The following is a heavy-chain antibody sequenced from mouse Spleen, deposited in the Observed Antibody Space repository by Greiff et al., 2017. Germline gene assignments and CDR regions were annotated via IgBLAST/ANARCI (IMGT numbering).Heavy chain of an antibody. CDR2: INPGSGGT. CDR3: ARGGYGSSYDAMDY. Sequence: VQLQQSGAELVRPGTSVKVSCKASGYAFTNYLIEWVKQRPGQGLEWIGVINPGSGGTNYNEKFKGKATLTADKSSSTAYMQLSSLTSEDSAVYFCARGGYGSSYDAMDYWGQGTSVTVSS. D-gene: IGHD1-1*01. CDR1: GYAFTNYL. J-gene: IGHJ4*01. V-gene: IGHV1-54*01.